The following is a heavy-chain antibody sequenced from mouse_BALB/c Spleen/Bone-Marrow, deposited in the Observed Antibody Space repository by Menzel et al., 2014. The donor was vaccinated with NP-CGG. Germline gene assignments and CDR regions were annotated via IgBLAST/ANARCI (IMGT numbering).Heavy chain of an antibody. CDR1: GSSFTSSW. Sequence: QVQLQQSGAELVRPGASVKLSCKASGSSFTSSWMNWVKQRPGQGLEWIGMFHLSVSESRLNQKFKDKATLTVDKSSSTAYMQLSSPTSEDSAVYYCTRYDLTTRAFAYWGQGTLVTVSA. V-gene: IGHV1-61*01. J-gene: IGHJ3*01. D-gene: IGHD3-3*01. CDR3: TRYDLTTRAFAY. CDR2: FHLSVSES.